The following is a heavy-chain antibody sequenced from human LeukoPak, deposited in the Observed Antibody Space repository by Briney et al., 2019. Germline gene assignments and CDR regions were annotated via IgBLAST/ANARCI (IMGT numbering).Heavy chain of an antibody. J-gene: IGHJ3*02. Sequence: SKTLSLTCTVSGGSISSSSYYWGWIRQPPGKGLEWIGSIYYSGSTYYNPSLKSRVTISVDTSKNQFSLKLSSVTAADTAVYYCARDRLGALGGYYDSSGDDAFDIWGQGTMVTVSS. V-gene: IGHV4-39*02. CDR3: ARDRLGALGGYYDSSGDDAFDI. CDR2: IYYSGST. D-gene: IGHD3-22*01. CDR1: GGSISSSSYY.